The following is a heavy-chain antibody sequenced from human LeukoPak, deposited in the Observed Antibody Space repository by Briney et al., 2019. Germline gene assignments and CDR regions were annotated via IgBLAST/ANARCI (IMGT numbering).Heavy chain of an antibody. CDR1: GFTVSSNY. D-gene: IGHD5-18*01. V-gene: IGHV3-53*01. CDR2: IYSGGST. Sequence: GGSLRLSCAASGFTVSSNYMSWVRQAPGKGLEWVSVIYSGGSTYYAGSVKGRFTISRDNSKNTLYLQMNSLRAEDTAVYYCARLPWKQKWLNYFDYWGQGTLVTASS. J-gene: IGHJ4*02. CDR3: ARLPWKQKWLNYFDY.